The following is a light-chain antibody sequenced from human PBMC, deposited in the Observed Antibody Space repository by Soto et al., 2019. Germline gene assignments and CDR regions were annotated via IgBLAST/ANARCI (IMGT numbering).Light chain of an antibody. CDR3: AAWDDSLNGLV. J-gene: IGLJ1*01. V-gene: IGLV1-44*01. Sequence: QSVLTQPPSASGTPGQRVTISCSGSSSNIGSNTVNWYQQLPGTAPKLLIYSNNQRPSGVPDRFSGSKSGNSASLAISGLQSEDEADYYCAAWDDSLNGLVFGTGTKLTVL. CDR1: SSNIGSNT. CDR2: SNN.